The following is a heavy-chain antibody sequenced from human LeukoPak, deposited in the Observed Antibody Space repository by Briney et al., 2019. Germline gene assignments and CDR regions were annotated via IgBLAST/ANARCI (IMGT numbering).Heavy chain of an antibody. CDR1: GGSISSYY. V-gene: IGHV4-59*01. J-gene: IGHJ5*02. Sequence: PSETLPLTCTVSGGSISSYYWSWIRQPPGKGLEWIGYIYYSGSTNYNPSLKSRVTISVDTSKNQFSLKLSSVTAADTTVYYCARAPGGAAATTNWFDPWGQGTLITVSS. D-gene: IGHD6-13*01. CDR2: IYYSGST. CDR3: ARAPGGAAATTNWFDP.